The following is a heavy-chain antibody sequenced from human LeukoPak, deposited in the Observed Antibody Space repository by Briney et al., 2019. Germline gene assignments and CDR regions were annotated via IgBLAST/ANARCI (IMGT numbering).Heavy chain of an antibody. CDR2: IIPIFGTA. D-gene: IGHD2-15*01. CDR1: GGTFSSYA. V-gene: IGHV1-69*01. CDR3: VRDQVDCSGGSCYLVWVERFDP. J-gene: IGHJ5*02. Sequence: GSSVKVSCKASGGTFSSYAISCVRQAPGQGLEWMGEIIPIFGTANYAQKFQGRVTITADESTSTAYMELSSLRSEDTAVYYCVRDQVDCSGGSCYLVWVERFDPWGQGTLVTVSS.